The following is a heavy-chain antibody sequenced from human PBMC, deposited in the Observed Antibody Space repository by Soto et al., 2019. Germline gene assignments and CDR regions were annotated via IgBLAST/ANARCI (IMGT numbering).Heavy chain of an antibody. CDR1: GYTLTELS. CDR2: FDPEDGET. J-gene: IGHJ3*02. CDR3: ATFTRGSYASIDAFDI. D-gene: IGHD1-26*01. Sequence: ASVKVSCKVSGYTLTELSMHWVRQAPGKGLEWMGGFDPEDGETIYAQKFQGRVTMTEDTSTDTAYMELSSLRSEDTAVYYCATFTRGSYASIDAFDIGGQGTMVTVSS. V-gene: IGHV1-24*01.